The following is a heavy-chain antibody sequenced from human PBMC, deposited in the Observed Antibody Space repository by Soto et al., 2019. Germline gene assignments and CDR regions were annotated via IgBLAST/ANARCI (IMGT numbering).Heavy chain of an antibody. CDR3: ATSGRFPYYFDS. J-gene: IGHJ4*02. CDR1: GGSISSGDYY. D-gene: IGHD1-26*01. CDR2: IYYSGST. Sequence: SETLSLTCTVSGGSISSGDYYWSWIRQPPGKGLEWIGYIYYSGSTYYNPSLKSRITISVDTSKNHFSLQLTSVTAADTAVYYCATSGRFPYYFDSWGQGTLVTVSS. V-gene: IGHV4-30-4*01.